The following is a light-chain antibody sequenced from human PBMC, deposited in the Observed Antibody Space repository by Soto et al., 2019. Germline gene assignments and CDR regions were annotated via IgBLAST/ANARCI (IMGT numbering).Light chain of an antibody. Sequence: DIQMTQSPSSLSASVGDRVTITCRASQSISNYLNWYQQKPGKAPKLLIYAASSLQSGVPSRFCGSGSGTDFTLTISSLQPEDFATYYCHQSYNTPLTFGGGTKVEIK. V-gene: IGKV1-39*01. CDR2: AAS. CDR1: QSISNY. CDR3: HQSYNTPLT. J-gene: IGKJ4*01.